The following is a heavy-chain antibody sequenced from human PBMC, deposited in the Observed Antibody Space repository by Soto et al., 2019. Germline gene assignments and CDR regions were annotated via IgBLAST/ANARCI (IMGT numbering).Heavy chain of an antibody. J-gene: IGHJ5*02. D-gene: IGHD2-2*02. CDR1: GGSVSSGSYY. Sequence: SETLSLTCTVSGGSVSSGSYYWSWIRQPPGKGLEWIGYIYYSGSTNYNPSLKSRVTISVDTSKNQFSLKLSSVTAADTAVYYCARMGCSSTSCYRGVSFDPWGQGTLVTVSS. CDR3: ARMGCSSTSCYRGVSFDP. V-gene: IGHV4-61*01. CDR2: IYYSGST.